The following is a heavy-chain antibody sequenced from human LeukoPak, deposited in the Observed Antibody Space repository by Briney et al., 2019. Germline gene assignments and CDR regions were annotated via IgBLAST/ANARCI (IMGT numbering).Heavy chain of an antibody. D-gene: IGHD6-19*01. CDR2: IDPDDADA. CDR1: GYSFTRYW. J-gene: IGHJ2*01. Sequence: GESLKISCKGVGYSFTRYWIGWVRQMPGKGLEHIGVIDPDDADARHTPAFQGLVSISVDKSIDTAYLQINSLTSSDTAIYYCVRRVNGWTLGHFDLWGRGSPVTVSS. CDR3: VRRVNGWTLGHFDL. V-gene: IGHV5-51*01.